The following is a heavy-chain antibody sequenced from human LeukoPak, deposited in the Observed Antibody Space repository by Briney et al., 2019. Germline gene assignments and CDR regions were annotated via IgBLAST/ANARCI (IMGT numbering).Heavy chain of an antibody. V-gene: IGHV4-34*01. J-gene: IGHJ5*02. CDR1: GGSFSGYY. CDR3: TKSLNWFDP. D-gene: IGHD2-8*01. CDR2: INHSGST. Sequence: SETLSLTCAVYGGSFSGYYWSWIRQPPGKGLEWIGEINHSGSTNYNPSLKSRVTISVDTSKNQFSLKLSSVTAADTAVYYCTKSLNWFDPWGQGTLVTASS.